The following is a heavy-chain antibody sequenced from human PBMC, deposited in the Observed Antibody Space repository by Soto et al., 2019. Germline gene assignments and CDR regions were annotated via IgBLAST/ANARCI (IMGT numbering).Heavy chain of an antibody. Sequence: ASVKVSCKASGYTFTSYGISWVRQAPGQGLEWMGWISAYNGNTNYAQKFQGRVTITADESTSTAYMELSSLRSEDTAVYYCARGFDYYDSSGYYGAYYYYGMDVWGQGTTVTVSS. CDR1: GYTFTSYG. CDR3: ARGFDYYDSSGYYGAYYYYGMDV. J-gene: IGHJ6*02. D-gene: IGHD3-22*01. CDR2: ISAYNGNT. V-gene: IGHV1-18*01.